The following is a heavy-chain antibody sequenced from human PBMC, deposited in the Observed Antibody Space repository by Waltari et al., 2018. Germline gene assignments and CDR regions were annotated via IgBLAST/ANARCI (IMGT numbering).Heavy chain of an antibody. CDR2: VHHSGQT. CDR3: AGDRAIGLFFDY. CDR1: GDSISGNYW. D-gene: IGHD2-2*01. J-gene: IGHJ4*02. V-gene: IGHV4-4*02. Sequence: QVQLQESGQGLVKPSGTLSLTCAVSGDSISGNYWWSWVRQSPEKGLEWIGQVHHSGQTHYNPSLQSRVTISLDKPKNQFSLNLNSVTAADTAVYYCAGDRAIGLFFDYWGRGTLVTVSS.